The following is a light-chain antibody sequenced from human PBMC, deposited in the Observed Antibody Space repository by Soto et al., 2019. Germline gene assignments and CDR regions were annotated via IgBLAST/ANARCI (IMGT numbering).Light chain of an antibody. V-gene: IGKV3-20*01. CDR2: GAS. CDR3: QQYDESPLT. J-gene: IGKJ4*01. CDR1: QSVSSSY. Sequence: VLKQSPGTLSLSPGERATLSCRASQSVSSSYFAWYQQKPGQAPRLLIYGASNRATGIPDRFSGGGTATDFTLTISRLEPEDFAVYYCQQYDESPLTFGGGTKVDIK.